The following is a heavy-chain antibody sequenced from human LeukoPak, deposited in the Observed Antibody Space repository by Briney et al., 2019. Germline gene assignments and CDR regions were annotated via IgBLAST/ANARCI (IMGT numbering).Heavy chain of an antibody. Sequence: GRSLRLSCAASGFTFSSHNMHWVRQTPGQGLGWLAARLHYGNYEFYADSVKGRFTISRDNSRNTLYLQMDSLRVEDTAIYFCAREAGVKLGLTSEGDAFDNWGQGTVVTVSS. CDR2: RLHYGNYE. CDR1: GFTFSSHN. D-gene: IGHD2-2*01. CDR3: AREAGVKLGLTSEGDAFDN. V-gene: IGHV3-30*04. J-gene: IGHJ3*02.